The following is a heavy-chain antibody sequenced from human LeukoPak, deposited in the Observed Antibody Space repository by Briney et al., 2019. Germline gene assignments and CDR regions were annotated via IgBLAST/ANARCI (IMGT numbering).Heavy chain of an antibody. CDR1: GFTFDDYA. D-gene: IGHD3-10*01. CDR2: ISWNSGSI. CDR3: AKDLWFGEFLFDY. Sequence: PGRSLRLSCAASGFTFDDYAMHWVRQAPGKGPEWVSGISWNSGSIGYADSVKGRFTISRDNAKNSLYLQMNSLRAEDTALYYCAKDLWFGEFLFDYWGQGTLVTVSS. V-gene: IGHV3-9*01. J-gene: IGHJ4*02.